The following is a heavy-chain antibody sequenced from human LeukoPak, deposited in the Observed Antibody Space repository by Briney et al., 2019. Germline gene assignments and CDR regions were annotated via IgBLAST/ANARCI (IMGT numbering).Heavy chain of an antibody. J-gene: IGHJ4*02. Sequence: ASVKVSCKASGYTFTGYYMHWVRQAPGHGLEWMGWINPNSGGTNYAQKFQGRVTMTRDTSISTAYMELSRLRSADTAVYYCARVASSGWYYFDYWGQGTLVTVSS. V-gene: IGHV1-2*02. CDR1: GYTFTGYY. D-gene: IGHD6-19*01. CDR3: ARVASSGWYYFDY. CDR2: INPNSGGT.